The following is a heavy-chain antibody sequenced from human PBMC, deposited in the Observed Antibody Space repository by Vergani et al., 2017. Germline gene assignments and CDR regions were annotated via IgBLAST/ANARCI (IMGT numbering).Heavy chain of an antibody. CDR2: INPSGGHT. J-gene: IGHJ4*02. D-gene: IGHD3-9*01. CDR3: ARGYYGILTGYRY. CDR1: GYTFSNYY. Sequence: QVQVVQSGAEVKKSGASVKVSCKTSGYTFSNYYMHWVRQAPGQGLEWMGIINPSGGHTNYARKFQGRVTMTRDTSTSTVYMELSSLRSEDTAIYYCARGYYGILTGYRYWGQGTLVTVSA. V-gene: IGHV1-46*03.